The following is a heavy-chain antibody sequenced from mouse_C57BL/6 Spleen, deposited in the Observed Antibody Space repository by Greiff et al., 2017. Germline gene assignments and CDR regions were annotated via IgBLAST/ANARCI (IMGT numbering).Heavy chain of an antibody. CDR3: ARDGPAWFAD. D-gene: IGHD2-3*01. V-gene: IGHV1-54*01. J-gene: IGHJ3*01. CDR2: INPGSGGT. CDR1: GYAFTNYL. Sequence: QVQLQQSGAELVRPGTSVKVSCKASGYAFTNYLIEWVKQRPGQGLEWIGVINPGSGGTNYNEKFKGKATLTADKSSSTAYMQLSSLTSEDSAVYFCARDGPAWFADWGQGTLVTVSA.